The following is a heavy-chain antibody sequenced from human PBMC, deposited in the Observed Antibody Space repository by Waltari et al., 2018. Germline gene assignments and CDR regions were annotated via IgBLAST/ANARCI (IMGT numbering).Heavy chain of an antibody. V-gene: IGHV4-59*11. CDR3: ARLPPDYYGSGSHAY. Sequence: QVQLQESGPGLVKPSETLSLTCTVSGGSISSHYWSWIRQPPGKGLEWIGYIYYSGSTNSNPSLKSRVTISVDTSKNQFSLKLSSVTAADTAVYYCARLPPDYYGSGSHAYWGQGTLVTVSS. D-gene: IGHD3-10*01. CDR2: IYYSGST. J-gene: IGHJ4*02. CDR1: GGSISSHY.